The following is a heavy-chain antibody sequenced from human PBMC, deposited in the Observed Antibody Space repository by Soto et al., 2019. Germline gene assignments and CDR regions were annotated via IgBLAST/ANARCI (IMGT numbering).Heavy chain of an antibody. CDR2: ISYDGSNK. Sequence: QVQLVESGGGVVQPGRSLRLSCAASGFTFSSYGMHWVRQAPGKGLEWVAVISYDGSNKYYADSVKGRFTISRDNSKNTLYLQMNSLRAEDTAVYYCAKIPLIVGAHVGYFDLWGRGTLVTVSS. V-gene: IGHV3-30*18. J-gene: IGHJ2*01. CDR1: GFTFSSYG. CDR3: AKIPLIVGAHVGYFDL. D-gene: IGHD1-26*01.